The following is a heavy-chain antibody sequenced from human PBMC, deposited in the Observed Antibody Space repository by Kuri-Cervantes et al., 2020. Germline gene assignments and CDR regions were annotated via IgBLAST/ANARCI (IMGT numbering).Heavy chain of an antibody. J-gene: IGHJ4*02. CDR2: ISAYNGNT. CDR1: GYTFTSYG. D-gene: IGHD2-2*01. V-gene: IGHV1-18*01. CDR3: AALYCSSTSCFNGGFDY. Sequence: GGSLRLSCKASGYTFTSYGISWVRQAPGQGLEWMGWISAYNGNTNYAQKLQGRVTMTTDTSTSTAYMELSSLRSDDTAVYYCAALYCSSTSCFNGGFDYWGQGTLVTVSS.